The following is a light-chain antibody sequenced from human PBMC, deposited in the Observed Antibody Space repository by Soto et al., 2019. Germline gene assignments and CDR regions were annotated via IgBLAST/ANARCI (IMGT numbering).Light chain of an antibody. Sequence: QSVLTQPPSASGTPGQRVTITCSGRSSNIGSNYVYWYQQLPGTAPKLLIYRNNQRPSGVPDRFSGSKSGTSASLAISGLRSEDEADYYCAAWDDSLSGYVFGTGIKLTVL. V-gene: IGLV1-47*01. CDR2: RNN. J-gene: IGLJ1*01. CDR1: SSNIGSNY. CDR3: AAWDDSLSGYV.